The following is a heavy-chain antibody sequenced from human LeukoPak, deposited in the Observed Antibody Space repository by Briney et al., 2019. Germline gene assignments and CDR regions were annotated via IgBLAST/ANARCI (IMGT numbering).Heavy chain of an antibody. Sequence: PGGSLRLSRAASGFTFSNTWMSWVRQAPGKGLEWVSVIYSGGSTYYADSVKGRFTISRDNSKNTLYLQMNSLRAEDTAVYYCARDSRSVVVPAAIRANFDYWGQGTLVTVSS. J-gene: IGHJ4*02. D-gene: IGHD2-2*01. CDR3: ARDSRSVVVPAAIRANFDY. V-gene: IGHV3-66*01. CDR2: IYSGGST. CDR1: GFTFSNTW.